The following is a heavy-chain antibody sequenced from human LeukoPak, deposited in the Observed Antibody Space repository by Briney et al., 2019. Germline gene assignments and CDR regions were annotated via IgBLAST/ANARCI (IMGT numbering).Heavy chain of an antibody. CDR2: IYYSGST. Sequence: SETLSLTCTVSGCAIRTGGYYWSWIRQHPGKGLEWIGNIYYSGSTYYSPSLKSRVTMSVDTSKNQFSLTLISVTAADTAVYFCARAAPNYYDSSGSLRTPYFDYWGQGTLVTVSS. CDR3: ARAAPNYYDSSGSLRTPYFDY. D-gene: IGHD3-22*01. CDR1: GCAIRTGGYY. V-gene: IGHV4-31*03. J-gene: IGHJ4*02.